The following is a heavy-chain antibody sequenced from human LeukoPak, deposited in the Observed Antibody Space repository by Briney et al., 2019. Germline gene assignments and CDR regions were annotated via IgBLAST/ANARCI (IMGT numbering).Heavy chain of an antibody. CDR2: ISSSGSTI. D-gene: IGHD1-26*01. CDR3: ARHWYSGSYPIDY. Sequence: GGSLRLSCAASGFTFSSYEMNWVRQAPGKGLEWVSYISSSGSTIYYADSVKGRFTISRDNAKNSLYLQMYSLGAEDTALYYCARHWYSGSYPIDYWGQGTLVTVSS. CDR1: GFTFSSYE. V-gene: IGHV3-48*03. J-gene: IGHJ4*02.